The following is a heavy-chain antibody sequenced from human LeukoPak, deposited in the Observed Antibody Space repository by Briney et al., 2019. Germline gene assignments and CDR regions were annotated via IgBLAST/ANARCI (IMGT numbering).Heavy chain of an antibody. Sequence: ASVTVSCKASGGTFSSYAISRVRQAPGQGLEWMGGIIPIFGTANYAQKFQGRVTITADESTSTAYMELSSLRSEDTAVYYCARDCGIAVAAPYYYYGMDVWGQGTTVTVSS. CDR2: IIPIFGTA. D-gene: IGHD6-19*01. V-gene: IGHV1-69*13. CDR1: GGTFSSYA. J-gene: IGHJ6*02. CDR3: ARDCGIAVAAPYYYYGMDV.